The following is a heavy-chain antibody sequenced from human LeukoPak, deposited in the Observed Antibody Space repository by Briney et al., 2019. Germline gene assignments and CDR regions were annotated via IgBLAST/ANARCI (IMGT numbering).Heavy chain of an antibody. CDR1: GFTFSSYA. CDR3: AKDLYLQRLVPFSTGIYFDY. CDR2: ISGSGGSI. V-gene: IGHV3-23*01. Sequence: GGSLRLSCAASGFTFSSYAMSWVRQAPGKGLEWVSAISGSGGSIYYADSVKGRFTISRDNSKNTLYLQMNSLRAEDTAVYYCAKDLYLQRLVPFSTGIYFDYWGQGTLVTVSS. J-gene: IGHJ4*02. D-gene: IGHD6-13*01.